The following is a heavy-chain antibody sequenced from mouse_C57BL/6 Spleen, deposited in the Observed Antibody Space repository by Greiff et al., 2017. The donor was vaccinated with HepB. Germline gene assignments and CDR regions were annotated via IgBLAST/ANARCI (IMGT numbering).Heavy chain of an antibody. CDR3: TRAYDYGSSYDWYFDV. Sequence: EVMLVESGEGLVKPGGSLKLSCAASGFTFSSYAMSWVRQTPEKRLEWVAYISSGGDYIYYADTVKGRFTISRDNARNTLYLQMSSLKSEDTAMYYCTRAYDYGSSYDWYFDVWGTGTTVTVSS. J-gene: IGHJ1*03. V-gene: IGHV5-9-1*02. D-gene: IGHD1-1*01. CDR1: GFTFSSYA. CDR2: ISSGGDYI.